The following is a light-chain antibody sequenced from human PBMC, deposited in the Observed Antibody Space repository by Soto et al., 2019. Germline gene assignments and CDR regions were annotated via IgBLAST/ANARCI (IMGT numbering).Light chain of an antibody. J-gene: IGKJ3*01. Sequence: AIQMTQSPSSLSASVGDRVTMTCRASQGIKNDLGWYQQRPGKAPRLLIYGASTLYSGVPSRFSATGSGIDFTLIINSLQPEDFATYYCLQDFTYPRTFGPGTRV. CDR3: LQDFTYPRT. CDR1: QGIKND. CDR2: GAS. V-gene: IGKV1-6*01.